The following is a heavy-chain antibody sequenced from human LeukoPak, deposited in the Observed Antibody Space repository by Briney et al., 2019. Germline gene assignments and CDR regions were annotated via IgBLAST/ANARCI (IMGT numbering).Heavy chain of an antibody. Sequence: PSETLSLTCTVSGGSISNYYWSWIRQPAGKGLEWIGRISTSGSTNYNPSLKSRVTMSVDTSKNQFSLKLSSVTAADTAVYYCARVGIGITMVRGVIIFHDAFDIWGQGTMVTVSS. V-gene: IGHV4-4*07. CDR3: ARVGIGITMVRGVIIFHDAFDI. CDR1: GGSISNYY. J-gene: IGHJ3*02. D-gene: IGHD3-10*01. CDR2: ISTSGST.